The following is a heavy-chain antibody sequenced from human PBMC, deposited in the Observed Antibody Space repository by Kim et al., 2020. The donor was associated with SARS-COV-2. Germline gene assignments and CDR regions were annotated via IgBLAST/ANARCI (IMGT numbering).Heavy chain of an antibody. CDR2: IRSKVNGGST. V-gene: IGHV3-15*01. CDR1: GFTFSNSS. Sequence: GGSLRLSCAASGFTFSNSSMNWVRQAPGKGLEWVGRIRSKVNGGSTAYAAPVIGRFTISRDDSNNTLYLQMSSLKTEDTAVYYCTCVSGNTFACWCYFGIWGQGTMVAVSS. CDR3: TCVSGNTFACWCYFGI. D-gene: IGHD2-8*01. J-gene: IGHJ3*02.